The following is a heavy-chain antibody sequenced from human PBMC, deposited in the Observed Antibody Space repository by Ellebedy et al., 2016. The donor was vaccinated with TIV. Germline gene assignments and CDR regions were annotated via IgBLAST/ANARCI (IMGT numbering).Heavy chain of an antibody. CDR1: GFNFRSYW. Sequence: PGGSLRLSCATSGFNFRSYWMHWVRQAPGKGLAWVSHVNGDESTTVYADSVKGRFTISKDIAKSTLFLQMNSLRAEETAVYYCVRDRGRPDSFDLWGRGTMVIVSS. J-gene: IGHJ3*01. CDR2: VNGDESTT. V-gene: IGHV3-74*01. CDR3: VRDRGRPDSFDL.